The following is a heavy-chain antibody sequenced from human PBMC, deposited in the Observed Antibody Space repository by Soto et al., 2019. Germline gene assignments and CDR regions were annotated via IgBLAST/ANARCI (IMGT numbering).Heavy chain of an antibody. V-gene: IGHV4-59*01. J-gene: IGHJ4*02. CDR2: IYYTGST. D-gene: IGHD2-15*01. CDR1: GSALSSYY. CDR3: ARRSRARWTSHS. Sequence: SEDLALTCTVSGSALSSYYWRWIRQPPGKGLEWIGYIYYTGSTNYNPSLKSRVTISLDTSKNQFSLKLSSVTAADPAVYYCARRSRARWTSHSWGQGT.